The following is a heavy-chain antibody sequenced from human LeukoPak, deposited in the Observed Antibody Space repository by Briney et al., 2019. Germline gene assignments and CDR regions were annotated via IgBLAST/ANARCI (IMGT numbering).Heavy chain of an antibody. D-gene: IGHD3/OR15-3a*01. J-gene: IGHJ4*02. Sequence: SETLSLTCTVSGVSTSSSNSYWGWIRQPPGKGLEWIGSIYYSGNTYYNASLKSQVSISIDTSKNRFSLKLTSVTAADTAVYYCARQTGSGLFILPGGQGTLVTVSS. CDR1: GVSTSSSNSY. CDR3: ARQTGSGLFILP. V-gene: IGHV4-39*01. CDR2: IYYSGNT.